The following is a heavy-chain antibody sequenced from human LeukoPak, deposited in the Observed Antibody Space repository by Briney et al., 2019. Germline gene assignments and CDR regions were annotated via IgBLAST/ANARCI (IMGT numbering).Heavy chain of an antibody. CDR2: IYYSGST. D-gene: IGHD2-2*01. CDR1: GGSISSSNYY. V-gene: IGHV4-39*01. CDR3: ARQEGPYCSSTSCSAPIDP. J-gene: IGHJ5*02. Sequence: PSETLSLTCIVSGGSISSSNYYWGWIRQPPGKGLEWIGSIYYSGSTYYNPSLKSRVTISVDTSKNQFSLKLSSVTAADTAVYYCARQEGPYCSSTSCSAPIDPWGQGTLVTVSS.